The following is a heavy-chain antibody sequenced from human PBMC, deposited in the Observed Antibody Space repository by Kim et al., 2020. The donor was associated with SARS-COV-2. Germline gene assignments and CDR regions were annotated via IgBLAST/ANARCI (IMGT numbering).Heavy chain of an antibody. J-gene: IGHJ4*01. Sequence: PLKRRLTISRDDSKNTLYLQIHSLQTEDTAVYYCTTQGVGATGSEEIMDYWGQGTLVTVSS. V-gene: IGHV3-15*01. CDR3: TTQGVGATGSEEIMDY. D-gene: IGHD1-26*01.